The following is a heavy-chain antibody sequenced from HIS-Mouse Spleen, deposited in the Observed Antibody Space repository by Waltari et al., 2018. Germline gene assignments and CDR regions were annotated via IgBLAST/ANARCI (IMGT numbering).Heavy chain of an antibody. J-gene: IGHJ4*02. Sequence: VQLVESGGGVVQPGRSLRLSCGASGFTFSSLGQPWVRQAPGKGLEWVAVISYDGSNKYYVDSVKGRFTISRDNSKNTLYLQMNSLRAEDTAVYYCAKASSGWLDYWGQGTLVTVSS. CDR2: ISYDGSNK. CDR3: AKASSGWLDY. V-gene: IGHV3-30*18. CDR1: GFTFSSLG. D-gene: IGHD6-19*01.